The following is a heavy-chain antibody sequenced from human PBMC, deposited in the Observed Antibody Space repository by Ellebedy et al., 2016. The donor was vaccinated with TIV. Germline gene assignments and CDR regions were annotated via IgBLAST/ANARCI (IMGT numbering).Heavy chain of an antibody. J-gene: IGHJ4*02. CDR2: IYYSGST. V-gene: IGHV4-39*01. D-gene: IGHD3-9*01. CDR3: ARLLRDHLDILTGYYPYYFDY. CDR1: GGSISSSSYY. Sequence: SETLSLXXTVSGGSISSSSYYWGWLRQPPGKGLEWIGSIYYSGSTYYNPSLKSRVTISVDTSKNQFSLKLSSVTAADTAVYYCARLLRDHLDILTGYYPYYFDYWGQGTLVTVSS.